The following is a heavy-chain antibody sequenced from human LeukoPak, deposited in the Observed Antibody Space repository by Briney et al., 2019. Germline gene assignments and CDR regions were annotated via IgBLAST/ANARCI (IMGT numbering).Heavy chain of an antibody. D-gene: IGHD2-8*01. CDR3: ARDPIYCTNGVCSDNWFDP. CDR1: GGTFSSYA. V-gene: IGHV1-69*06. J-gene: IGHJ5*02. Sequence: ASVKVSCKASGGTFSSYAISWVRQAPGQGLEWMGGIIPIFGTANYAQKFQGRVTITADKSTSTAYMELSSLRSEDTAVYYCARDPIYCTNGVCSDNWFDPWGQGTLVTVSS. CDR2: IIPIFGTA.